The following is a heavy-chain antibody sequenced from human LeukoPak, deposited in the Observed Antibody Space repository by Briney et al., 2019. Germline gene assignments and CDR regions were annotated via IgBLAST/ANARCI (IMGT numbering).Heavy chain of an antibody. V-gene: IGHV3-23*01. CDR1: GFTFSSYA. Sequence: LSGGSLRLSCAASGFTFSSYAMSWVRQAPGKGLEWVSAISGSGGSTYYADSVKGRFTISRDNSKNTPYLQMNSLRAEDTAVYYCAKDAIAAAESTYWGQGTLVTVSS. D-gene: IGHD6-13*01. J-gene: IGHJ4*02. CDR3: AKDAIAAAESTY. CDR2: ISGSGGST.